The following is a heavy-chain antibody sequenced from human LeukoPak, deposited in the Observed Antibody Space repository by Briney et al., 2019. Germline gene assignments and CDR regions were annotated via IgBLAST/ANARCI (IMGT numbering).Heavy chain of an antibody. D-gene: IGHD6-19*01. CDR1: GFTFSSYA. Sequence: GGSLRLSCAASGFTFSSYAMHWVCQAPGKGLEWVAVISYDGSNKYYADSVKGRFTISRDNSKNTLYLQMNSLRAEDTAVYYCARDGESGQWLYYFDYWGQGTLVTVSS. CDR2: ISYDGSNK. J-gene: IGHJ4*02. V-gene: IGHV3-30*04. CDR3: ARDGESGQWLYYFDY.